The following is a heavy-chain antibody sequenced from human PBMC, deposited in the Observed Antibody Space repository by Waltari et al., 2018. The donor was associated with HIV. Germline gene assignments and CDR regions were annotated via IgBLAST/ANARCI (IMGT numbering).Heavy chain of an antibody. V-gene: IGHV3-23*01. CDR3: AKDRLARGVVYYGMDV. D-gene: IGHD3-10*01. Sequence: EMQLLESGGGLRKPGGALRLPGVGSGFTFANFAMCWVRPVPGKGLEWGSGISGGVEGTYYPNSLKGRFTIARNNSKNTLNLQVNSLRADDTAVYYCAKDRLARGVVYYGMDVWGQGTTVTVSS. CDR2: ISGGVEGT. J-gene: IGHJ6*02. CDR1: GFTFANFA.